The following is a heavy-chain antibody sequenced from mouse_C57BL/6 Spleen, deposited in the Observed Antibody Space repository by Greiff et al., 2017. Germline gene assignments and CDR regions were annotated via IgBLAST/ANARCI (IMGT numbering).Heavy chain of an antibody. CDR1: GYSITSGYY. CDR3: ARVSSEYDFDY. J-gene: IGHJ2*01. V-gene: IGHV3-6*01. CDR2: ISYDGSN. Sequence: EVQLQESGPGLVQPSQSLSLTCSVTGYSITSGYYWNWIRQFPGNKLEWMGYISYDGSNNYNPSLKNRISITRDTSKNQFFLKLNSVTTEDTATYYCARVSSEYDFDYWGQGTTLTVSS. D-gene: IGHD5-1*01.